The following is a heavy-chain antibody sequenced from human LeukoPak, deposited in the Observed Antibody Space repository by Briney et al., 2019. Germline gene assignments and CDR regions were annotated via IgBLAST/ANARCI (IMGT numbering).Heavy chain of an antibody. CDR2: INPNNGDT. Sequence: GASVKVSCKASGYTFTGYYMHWLRQAPAQGLEWMWLINPNNGDTSYAQRFQGRVTMFRDTSISTAYMEVSRLRFDDTAVYYCASGPSLGTTHPYFDYWGQGTLVTVSS. D-gene: IGHD2-15*01. CDR3: ASGPSLGTTHPYFDY. CDR1: GYTFTGYY. J-gene: IGHJ4*02. V-gene: IGHV1-2*02.